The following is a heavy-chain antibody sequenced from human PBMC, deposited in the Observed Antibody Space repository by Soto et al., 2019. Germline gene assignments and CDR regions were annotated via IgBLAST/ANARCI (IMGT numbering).Heavy chain of an antibody. CDR1: GHTFTSSY. J-gene: IGHJ4*02. D-gene: IGHD3-10*01. Sequence: QVQLVQSGAEVKKPGASVKVSCKASGHTFTSSYIHWVRQAPGKGLEWMAIINPNGGSTNYAQKFQGRVTVTRDTSTSTVYMELSSLTSEDTAVYYCTRSLMEGDYWGQGTLVTVSA. CDR2: INPNGGST. CDR3: TRSLMEGDY. V-gene: IGHV1-46*03.